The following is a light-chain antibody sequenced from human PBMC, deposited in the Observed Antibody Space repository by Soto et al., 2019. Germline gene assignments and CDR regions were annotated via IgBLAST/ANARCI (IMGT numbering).Light chain of an antibody. CDR3: TSYVGNDIWV. J-gene: IGLJ3*02. V-gene: IGLV2-8*01. CDR2: AVT. Sequence: QSALTQPPSASGSPGQSVTLSFTGTSSDVGAYKYVSWYQQYPGKAPKLMIYAVTKRPSGVPDRFSGSKSGNTASLTVSGLQAEDEDDYYCTSYVGNDIWVFGGGTKLTLL. CDR1: SSDVGAYKY.